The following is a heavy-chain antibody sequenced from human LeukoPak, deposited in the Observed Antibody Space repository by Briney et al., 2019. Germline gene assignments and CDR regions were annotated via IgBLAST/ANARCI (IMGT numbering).Heavy chain of an antibody. CDR2: ISGSGDNT. V-gene: IGHV3-23*01. J-gene: IGHJ3*02. CDR1: GFTVSSNY. Sequence: GGSLRLSCAASGFTVSSNYMSWVRQAPGKGLEWVSGISGSGDNTYYADSVKGRFTISRDKFKNTLYLQMNSLRAEDTAVYYCAKDRLNGYNRPMTFDIWGQGTMVTVSS. CDR3: AKDRLNGYNRPMTFDI. D-gene: IGHD5-24*01.